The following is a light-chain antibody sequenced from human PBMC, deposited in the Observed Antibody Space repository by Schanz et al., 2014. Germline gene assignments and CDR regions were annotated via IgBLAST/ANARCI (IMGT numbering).Light chain of an antibody. V-gene: IGLV2-14*01. CDR2: DVS. J-gene: IGLJ1*01. CDR3: SSYTSSSTLLYV. Sequence: QSALTQPASVSGSPGQSITISCTGTSSDVGGYNYVSWYQQHPGKAPKLMIYDVSNRPSGVSNRFSGSKSGNTASLTISGXXXEDEADYYCSSYTSSSTLLYVFGTGTKLT. CDR1: SSDVGGYNY.